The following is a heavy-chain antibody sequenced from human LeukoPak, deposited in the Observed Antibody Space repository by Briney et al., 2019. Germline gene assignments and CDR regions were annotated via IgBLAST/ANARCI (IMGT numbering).Heavy chain of an antibody. CDR1: GFTFSSYA. J-gene: IGHJ6*04. Sequence: PGGSLRLSCAASGFTFSSYAMSWVRQAPGKGLEWVSAISGSGGSTYYADSVKGRFTISRDNSKNTLYLQMNSLRAEDTAVYYCAKEESLRGTMIVVAPDVWGKGTTVTVSS. CDR2: ISGSGGST. V-gene: IGHV3-23*01. D-gene: IGHD3-22*01. CDR3: AKEESLRGTMIVVAPDV.